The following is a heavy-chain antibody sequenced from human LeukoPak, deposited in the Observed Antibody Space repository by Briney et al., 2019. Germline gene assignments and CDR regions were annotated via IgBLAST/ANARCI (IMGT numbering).Heavy chain of an antibody. D-gene: IGHD3-9*01. Sequence: GGSLRLSCAASKFPFTVYAMSWVRQAPGKGLEWVSSITSSGETTYYAGSVKGRFTISRDNSKNTLYLQMNSLRAEDTAVYYCAKDLSAGLRYFDWVYGLDYWGQGTLVTVSS. V-gene: IGHV3-23*01. CDR1: KFPFTVYA. J-gene: IGHJ4*02. CDR3: AKDLSAGLRYFDWVYGLDY. CDR2: ITSSGETT.